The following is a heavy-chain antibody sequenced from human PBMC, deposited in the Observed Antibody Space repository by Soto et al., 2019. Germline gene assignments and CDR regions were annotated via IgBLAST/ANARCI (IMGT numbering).Heavy chain of an antibody. V-gene: IGHV1-2*04. CDR1: GYTFTGYY. D-gene: IGHD2-2*01. CDR2: INPNSGGT. Sequence: ASVKVSCKASGYTFTGYYMPWVRQAPGQGLGWMGWINPNSGGTNYAQKFQGWVTMTRDTSISTAYMELSRLRSDDTAVYYCARGGGNYCSSTSCYVSWFDPWGQGTLVTVSS. J-gene: IGHJ5*02. CDR3: ARGGGNYCSSTSCYVSWFDP.